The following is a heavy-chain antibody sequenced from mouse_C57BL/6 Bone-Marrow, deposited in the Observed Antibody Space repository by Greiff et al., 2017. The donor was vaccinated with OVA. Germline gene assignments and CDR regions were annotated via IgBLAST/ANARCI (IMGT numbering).Heavy chain of an antibody. J-gene: IGHJ2*01. CDR2: IHPNSGST. V-gene: IGHV1-64*01. D-gene: IGHD2-10*02. CDR3: ARRRYGNPYYFDY. CDR1: GYTFTSYW. Sequence: QVQLKQPGAELVKPGASVKLSCKASGYTFTSYWMHWVKQRPGQGLEWIGMIHPNSGSTNYNEKFKSKATLTVDKSSSTAYMQLSSLTSEDSAVYYCARRRYGNPYYFDYWGQGTTLTVSS.